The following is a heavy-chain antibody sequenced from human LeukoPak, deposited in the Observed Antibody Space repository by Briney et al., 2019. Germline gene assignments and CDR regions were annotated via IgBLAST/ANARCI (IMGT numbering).Heavy chain of an antibody. V-gene: IGHV4-34*01. J-gene: IGHJ6*02. D-gene: IGHD5-18*01. CDR2: INHSGST. Sequence: SETLSLTCAVYGGSFSGYYWSWIRQPTGKGLEWIGEINHSGSTNYNPSLKSRVTISVDTSKNQFSLKLSSVTAADTAVYYCARVIQLWFGYYYGMDVWGQGTTVTVSS. CDR3: ARVIQLWFGYYYGMDV. CDR1: GGSFSGYY.